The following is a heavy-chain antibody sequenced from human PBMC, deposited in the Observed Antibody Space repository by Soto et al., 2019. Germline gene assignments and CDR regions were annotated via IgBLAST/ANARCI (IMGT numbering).Heavy chain of an antibody. J-gene: IGHJ4*02. CDR2: IRSKANSYAT. CDR3: TRHRYYYGSGSSQGGDY. D-gene: IGHD3-10*01. Sequence: GGSLRLSCAASGFTFSGSAMHWVRQASGKGLEWVGRIRSKANSYATAYAASVKGRFTISRDDSKNTAYLQMNSLKTEDTAVYYCTRHRYYYGSGSSQGGDYWGQGTLVTVSS. CDR1: GFTFSGSA. V-gene: IGHV3-73*01.